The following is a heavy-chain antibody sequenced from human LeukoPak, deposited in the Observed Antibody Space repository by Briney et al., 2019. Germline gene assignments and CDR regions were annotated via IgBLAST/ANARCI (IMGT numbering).Heavy chain of an antibody. Sequence: GGSLRLSCAASGFTFTSYSMNWVRQAPGKGLEWVSTISGGGGSTYYADSVKGRFTISRDNSKNTLYLQVNSLRAEDTAVYYCAKGGKWDVTPFDYWGQETLVTVSS. J-gene: IGHJ4*02. CDR1: GFTFTSYS. D-gene: IGHD1-26*01. CDR3: AKGGKWDVTPFDY. CDR2: ISGGGGST. V-gene: IGHV3-23*01.